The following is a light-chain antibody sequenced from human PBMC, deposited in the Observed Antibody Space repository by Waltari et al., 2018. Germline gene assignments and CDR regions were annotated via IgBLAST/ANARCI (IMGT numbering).Light chain of an antibody. CDR1: RSDVGNYNY. J-gene: IGLJ2*01. V-gene: IGLV2-11*01. Sequence: QSALTQPRSVSGSPGQSVTISCTGTRSDVGNYNYVSWYQQHPGKAPKLVIYAFNKRPSGVPDHFSGSKSGNTASLTISGLQAEDEADYFCCSFAGSQTVIFGGGTRLTVL. CDR2: AFN. CDR3: CSFAGSQTVI.